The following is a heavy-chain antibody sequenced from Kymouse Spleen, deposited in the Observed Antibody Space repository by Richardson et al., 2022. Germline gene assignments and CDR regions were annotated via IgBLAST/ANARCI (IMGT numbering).Heavy chain of an antibody. Sequence: EVQLVESGGGLVQPGRSLRLSCAASGFTFDDYAMHWVRQAPGKGLEWVSGISWNSGSIGYADSVKGRFTISRDNAKNSLYLQMNSLRAEDTALYYCAKLGYYYGMDVWGQGTTVTVSS. CDR3: AKLGYYYGMDV. CDR1: GFTFDDYA. J-gene: IGHJ6*02. CDR2: ISWNSGSI. D-gene: IGHD6-13*01,IGHD6-19*01,IGHD7-27*02. V-gene: IGHV3-9*01.